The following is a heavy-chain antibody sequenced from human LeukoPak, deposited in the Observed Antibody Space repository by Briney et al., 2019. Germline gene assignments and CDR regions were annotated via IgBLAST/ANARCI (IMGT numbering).Heavy chain of an antibody. D-gene: IGHD7-27*01. Sequence: SETLSLICAVYGGSFSGYYWSWIRQPPGKGLEWIGEINHSGSTNCNPSLKSRVTISVDTSKNQFSLKLSSVTAADTAVYYCARGNWGSYAFDIWGQGTMVTVSS. CDR3: ARGNWGSYAFDI. CDR2: INHSGST. J-gene: IGHJ3*02. V-gene: IGHV4-34*01. CDR1: GGSFSGYY.